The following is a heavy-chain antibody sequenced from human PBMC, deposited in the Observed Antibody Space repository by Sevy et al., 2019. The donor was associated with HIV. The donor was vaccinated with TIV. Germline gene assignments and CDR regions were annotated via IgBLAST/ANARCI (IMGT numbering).Heavy chain of an antibody. J-gene: IGHJ4*02. D-gene: IGHD2-8*01. V-gene: IGHV3-23*01. CDR2: LCFGCGEI. CDR3: AREGCTKPHDY. Sequence: GGSLRLSCAASGFTFSKYSMSCVRQPPGKGREWVSTLCFGCGEINYADSVKGRFTISRDDSKSSVYLQMNNLRPEDTAVYYCAREGCTKPHDYWGQGTLVTVSS. CDR1: GFTFSKYS.